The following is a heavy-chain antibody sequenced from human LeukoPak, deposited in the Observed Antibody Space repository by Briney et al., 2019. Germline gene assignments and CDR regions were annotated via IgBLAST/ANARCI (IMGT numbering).Heavy chain of an antibody. CDR2: IYYSGST. CDR3: ARIGSYGYWAAAFDI. J-gene: IGHJ3*02. CDR1: GGSISSYY. V-gene: IGHV4-59*08. Sequence: SETLSLTCTVSGGSISSYYWSWIRQPPGKGLEWIGYIYYSGSTNYNPSLKSRVTISVDTSKNQFSLKLSSVTAADTAVYYCARIGSYGYWAAAFDIWGQGTMVTVSS. D-gene: IGHD5-18*01.